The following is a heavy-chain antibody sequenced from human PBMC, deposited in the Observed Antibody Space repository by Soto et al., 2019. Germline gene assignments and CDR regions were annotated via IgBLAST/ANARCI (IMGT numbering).Heavy chain of an antibody. D-gene: IGHD3-22*01. V-gene: IGHV3-30*18. CDR3: AKDVSFNYYDSSGYYDY. Sequence: GGSLRLSCAASGFTFSSYGMHWVRQAPGKGLEWVAVISYDGSNKYYADSVKGRFTISRDNSKNTLYLQMNSLRAEDTAVYYCAKDVSFNYYDSSGYYDYWGQGTLVTVSS. J-gene: IGHJ4*02. CDR2: ISYDGSNK. CDR1: GFTFSSYG.